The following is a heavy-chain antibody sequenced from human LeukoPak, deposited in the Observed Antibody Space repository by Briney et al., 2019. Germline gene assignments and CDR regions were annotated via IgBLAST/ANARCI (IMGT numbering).Heavy chain of an antibody. D-gene: IGHD3-3*01. CDR1: GGTFSSYT. CDR3: ANSYDFWSGYYRGPFDY. V-gene: IGHV1-69*02. CDR2: IIPILGIA. J-gene: IGHJ4*02. Sequence: ASVKVSCKASGGTFSSYTISWVRQAPGQGLEWMGRIIPILGIANYAQKFQGRVTITADKSTSTAYMGLSSLRSEDAAVYYCANSYDFWSGYYRGPFDYWGQGTLVTVSS.